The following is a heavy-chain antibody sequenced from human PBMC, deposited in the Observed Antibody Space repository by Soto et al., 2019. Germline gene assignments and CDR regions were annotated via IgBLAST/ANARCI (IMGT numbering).Heavy chain of an antibody. V-gene: IGHV1-69*01. Sequence: QVYLVQSGAEVKKPGSSVKVSCKALRGTFTNYAFSWVRQAPGQGLEWMGGIMPFFGSGNYAQKFQGRINITADESTSSVYLELTSLRSEDTAVYYCVRDRAGYYSHFVYWGQGTLVTVSS. D-gene: IGHD3-22*01. J-gene: IGHJ4*02. CDR2: IMPFFGSG. CDR3: VRDRAGYYSHFVY. CDR1: RGTFTNYA.